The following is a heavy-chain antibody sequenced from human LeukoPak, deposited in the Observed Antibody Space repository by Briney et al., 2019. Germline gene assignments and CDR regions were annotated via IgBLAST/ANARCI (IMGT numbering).Heavy chain of an antibody. Sequence: SETLSLTCTVSGGSISSYYWSWIRQPPGKGLEGIGYIYYSGSTNYNPSLKSRVTISVHTSKNQFALKLSSVTAADTAVYYCARERDGGVLADYWGQGTLVTVSS. J-gene: IGHJ4*02. V-gene: IGHV4-59*01. CDR1: GGSISSYY. CDR2: IYYSGST. D-gene: IGHD3-16*02. CDR3: ARERDGGVLADY.